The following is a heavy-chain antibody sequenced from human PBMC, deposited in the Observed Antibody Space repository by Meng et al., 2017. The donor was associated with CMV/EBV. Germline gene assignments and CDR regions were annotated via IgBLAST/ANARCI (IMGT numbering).Heavy chain of an antibody. D-gene: IGHD3-3*01. Sequence: GSLRLSCAASGFAFREHGMTWVRQAPGKGLEWVAGMNWNGDGTGYADSVKGRFTISRDNAKNSLYLQMNSLRAEDTAVYYCTRAAYYDFWSGYQNQADAFDIWGQGTVVTVSS. CDR3: TRAAYYDFWSGYQNQADAFDI. V-gene: IGHV3-20*04. CDR1: GFAFREHG. CDR2: MNWNGDGT. J-gene: IGHJ3*02.